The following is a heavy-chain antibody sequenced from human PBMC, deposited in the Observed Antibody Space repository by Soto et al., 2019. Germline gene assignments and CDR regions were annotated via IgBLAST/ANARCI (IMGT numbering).Heavy chain of an antibody. Sequence: GGSLRLSCAASGFTFSSYGMHWVRQAPGKGLEWVAVIWYDGSNKYYADSVKGRFTISRDNSKNTLYLQMNSLRAEDTAVYYCARDKSGRGAGPFDYWGQGTLVTVSS. V-gene: IGHV3-33*01. J-gene: IGHJ4*02. CDR2: IWYDGSNK. CDR3: ARDKSGRGAGPFDY. D-gene: IGHD6-19*01. CDR1: GFTFSSYG.